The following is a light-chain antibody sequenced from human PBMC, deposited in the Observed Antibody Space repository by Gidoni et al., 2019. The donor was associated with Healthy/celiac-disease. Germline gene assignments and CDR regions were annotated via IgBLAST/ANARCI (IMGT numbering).Light chain of an antibody. J-gene: IGKJ4*01. CDR1: QDISNY. V-gene: IGKV1-33*01. Sequence: DIQMTQSPSSVSASVGDRVTITCQSSQDISNYLNWYQQKPGKAPKLLIYDASNLATGVPSRFSGSGSGTDFTFTISSLQPEDIATYYCQQYDNLPLTFGGGTKVEIK. CDR2: DAS. CDR3: QQYDNLPLT.